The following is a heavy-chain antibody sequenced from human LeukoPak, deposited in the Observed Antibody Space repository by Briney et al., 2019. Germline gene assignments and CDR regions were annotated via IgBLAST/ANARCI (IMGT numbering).Heavy chain of an antibody. CDR3: AKGRSQWLDYFDY. Sequence: GGSLRLSCAASGFTFSSYSMNWVRQAPGKGLEWVSAISGSGGSTYYADSVKGRFTISRDNSKNTLYLQMNSLRAEDTAVYYCAKGRSQWLDYFDYWGQGTLVTVSS. D-gene: IGHD6-19*01. J-gene: IGHJ4*02. CDR1: GFTFSSYS. V-gene: IGHV3-23*01. CDR2: ISGSGGST.